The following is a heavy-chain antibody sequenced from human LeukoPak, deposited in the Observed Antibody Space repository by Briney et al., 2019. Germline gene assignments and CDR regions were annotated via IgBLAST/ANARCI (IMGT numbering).Heavy chain of an antibody. CDR1: GFTFSSYG. Sequence: GRSLRLSCAASGFTFSSYGMHWVRQAPGKGLEWVAVISYDGSNKYYADSVKGRFTISRDNSKNTLYLQMNSLRDEDTAVYYCAPAGLIDYWGQGTLVTVSS. V-gene: IGHV3-30*03. CDR3: APAGLIDY. CDR2: ISYDGSNK. D-gene: IGHD2-2*01. J-gene: IGHJ4*02.